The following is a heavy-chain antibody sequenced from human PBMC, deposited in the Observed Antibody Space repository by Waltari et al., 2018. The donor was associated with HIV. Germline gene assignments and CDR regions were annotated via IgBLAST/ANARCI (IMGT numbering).Heavy chain of an antibody. J-gene: IGHJ4*02. CDR2: INPSGGST. D-gene: IGHD3-10*01. Sequence: QVQVVQSGAEVKKPGASVKVSCKASGYTFSSHYMHWVRQAPGQGLEWMGIINPSGGSTSYAQKFQGRVTMTRDTSTSTVYMELSSLRSEDTAVYYYARASISPRWFGSPGDYWGQGTLVTVSS. CDR1: GYTFSSHY. V-gene: IGHV1-46*01. CDR3: ARASISPRWFGSPGDY.